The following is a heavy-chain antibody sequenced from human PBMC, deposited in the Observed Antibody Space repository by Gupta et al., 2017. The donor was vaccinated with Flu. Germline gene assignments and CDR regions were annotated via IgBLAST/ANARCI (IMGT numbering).Heavy chain of an antibody. CDR1: GGSISSYY. V-gene: IGHV4-59*01. Sequence: QVQLQESGPGLVKPSETLSLTCTVSGGSISSYYWSWIRQPPGKGLEWIGYIYYSGSTNYNPSLKSRVTISVDTSKNQFSLKLSSVTAADTAVYYCARLMASDAFDIWGQGTMVTVSS. J-gene: IGHJ3*02. D-gene: IGHD3-10*01. CDR2: IYYSGST. CDR3: ARLMASDAFDI.